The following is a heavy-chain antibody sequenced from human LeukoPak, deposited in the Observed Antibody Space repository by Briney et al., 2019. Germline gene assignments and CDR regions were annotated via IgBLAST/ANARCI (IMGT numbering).Heavy chain of an antibody. J-gene: IGHJ5*02. CDR2: MNPKSGGT. D-gene: IGHD1-26*01. Sequence: ASVRDSFKASGYTFSDSYIHWVRQAPGQGLEWMGSMNPKSGGTKYAQKFQGRVSMTRDTSISTAYMELASLTSDDTAVYYCARAGGRSWFDPWGQGNLVTVSS. CDR1: GYTFSDSY. V-gene: IGHV1-2*02. CDR3: ARAGGRSWFDP.